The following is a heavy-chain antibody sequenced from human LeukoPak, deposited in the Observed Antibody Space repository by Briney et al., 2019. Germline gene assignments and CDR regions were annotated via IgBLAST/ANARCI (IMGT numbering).Heavy chain of an antibody. D-gene: IGHD5-12*01. CDR2: IYYSGST. V-gene: IGHV4-39*01. J-gene: IGHJ4*02. CDR3: ASHLKSGYLPPEDY. Sequence: KSSETLSLTCTVSGGSISSSSYYWGWIRQPPGKGLVWIGRIYYSGSTCYNPSLTGRVTISVDTSKNQFSLKLSSVPAADTPVYYCASHLKSGYLPPEDYWGQGTLVTVSS. CDR1: GGSISSSSYY.